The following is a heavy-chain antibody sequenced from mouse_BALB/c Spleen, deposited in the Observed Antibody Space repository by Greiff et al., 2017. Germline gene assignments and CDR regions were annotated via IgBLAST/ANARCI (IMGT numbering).Heavy chain of an antibody. CDR1: GFSLTRYG. J-gene: IGHJ3*01. V-gene: IGHV2-9*02. CDR3: ARDVDYDGDGGFDY. D-gene: IGHD2-3*01. Sequence: VHLVESGPGLVAPAQSLSITCTVSGFSLTRYGVHWVRQPPGKGLEWLGVIWAGGSTNYYSALMSRMSISKGNSKSQVFIKMNSQQTDDTAMYSGARDVDYDGDGGFDYWGQGTLVTVSA. CDR2: IWAGGST.